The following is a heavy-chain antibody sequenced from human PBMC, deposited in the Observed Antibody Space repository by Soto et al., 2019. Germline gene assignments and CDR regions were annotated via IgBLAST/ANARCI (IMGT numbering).Heavy chain of an antibody. CDR2: VNPILSLS. Sequence: QVQLVQSGAEVKRPGSSVKVSCKASGDTFSFYSINWVRQAPGLGLEWMGRVNPILSLSNYAQRFQGRVTMTADKSTSPAYMGISSLRSEDTAIYYCATSYGSGYRAFDYWGQGAQVIVSS. D-gene: IGHD3-10*01. J-gene: IGHJ4*02. CDR3: ATSYGSGYRAFDY. V-gene: IGHV1-69*02. CDR1: GDTFSFYS.